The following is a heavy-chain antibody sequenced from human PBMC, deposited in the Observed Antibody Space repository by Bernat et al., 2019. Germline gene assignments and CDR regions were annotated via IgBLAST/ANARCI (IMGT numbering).Heavy chain of an antibody. J-gene: IGHJ4*02. Sequence: EVHLVETGGGLIQPGGSLRLSCAASGFTVSNYMTWVRQGSGKGLEWVSSISGSGDSTYYADSVKGRFTISRDNSKNTLYLQMNSLRAEDTAVYYCAKISGGFLQNYFDYWGRGTLVTVSS. V-gene: IGHV3-23*04. CDR2: ISGSGDST. CDR3: AKISGGFLQNYFDY. D-gene: IGHD2-15*01. CDR1: GFTVSNY.